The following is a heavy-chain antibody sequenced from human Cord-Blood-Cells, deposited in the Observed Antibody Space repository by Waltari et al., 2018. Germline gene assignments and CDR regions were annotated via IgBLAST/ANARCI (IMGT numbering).Heavy chain of an antibody. CDR3: ARGDSSGYYFDY. V-gene: IGHV4-34*01. J-gene: IGHJ4*02. CDR2: INHSGST. D-gene: IGHD3-22*01. CDR1: GGSFSGSY. Sequence: QVQLQQWGAGLLKPSETLSLTCAVYGGSFSGSYWRRIRQPPGKGLEWMGEINHSGSTNYNPSLKSRVTISVDTSKNQFSLKLSSVTAADTAVYYCARGDSSGYYFDYWGQGTLVTVSS.